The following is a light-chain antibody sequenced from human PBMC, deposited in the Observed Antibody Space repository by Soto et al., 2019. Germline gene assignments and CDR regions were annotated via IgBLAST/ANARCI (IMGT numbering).Light chain of an antibody. CDR2: EGS. Sequence: QSVLIQPASVSGSPGQSITISCIGTSSDIGTYNLVSWYQHHPCKAPKLIIYEGSKRSSGYSNRFSGSQSGNTASLTISGLQAEDEADYYCCPYAGYSTFVFGTGTKVTV. J-gene: IGLJ1*01. V-gene: IGLV2-23*01. CDR3: CPYAGYSTFV. CDR1: SSDIGTYNL.